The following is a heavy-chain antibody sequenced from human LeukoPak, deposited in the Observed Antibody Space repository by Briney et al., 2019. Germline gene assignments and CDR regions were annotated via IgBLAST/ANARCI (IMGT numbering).Heavy chain of an antibody. Sequence: EAGGSLRLSCAASGFTFSSYAMSWVRQAPGKGLEWVSAISGSGGSTYYADSVKGRFTISRDNSKNTLYLQMNSLRAEDTAVYYCASGRFGYYYYYMDVWGKGTTVTVSS. CDR3: ASGRFGYYYYYMDV. J-gene: IGHJ6*03. CDR1: GFTFSSYA. D-gene: IGHD3-10*01. CDR2: ISGSGGST. V-gene: IGHV3-23*01.